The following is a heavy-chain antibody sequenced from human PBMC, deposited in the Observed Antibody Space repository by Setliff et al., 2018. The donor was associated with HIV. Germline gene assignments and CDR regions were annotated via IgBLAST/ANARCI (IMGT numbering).Heavy chain of an antibody. D-gene: IGHD1-7*01. J-gene: IGHJ5*01. CDR1: GGSMRSSGYS. CDR2: IYHSGST. Sequence: SETLSLTCAVSGGSMRSSGYSWTWIRQPPGKGLEWIGSIYHSGSTYYNPSLKSRVTISVDTSKNQFSLKLNSVTAADTAVYYCARVRLELRQYWFDSWGQGSPVTVSS. V-gene: IGHV4-39*07. CDR3: ARVRLELRQYWFDS.